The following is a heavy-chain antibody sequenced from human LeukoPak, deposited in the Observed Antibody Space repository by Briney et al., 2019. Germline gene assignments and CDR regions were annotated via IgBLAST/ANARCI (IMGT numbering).Heavy chain of an antibody. J-gene: IGHJ4*02. CDR1: GGSISSINYY. CDR2: IYYNENT. CDR3: ARHLNARRWYFDY. Sequence: SETLSLTRTVSGGSISSINYYWGSIRPPPGKGLEWIGSIYYNENTYSTPSLKSRVTISVDTSKNHFSLKLHSVTAADTAVYYCARHLNARRWYFDYWGQGTLVTVSS. D-gene: IGHD1-1*01. V-gene: IGHV4-39*01.